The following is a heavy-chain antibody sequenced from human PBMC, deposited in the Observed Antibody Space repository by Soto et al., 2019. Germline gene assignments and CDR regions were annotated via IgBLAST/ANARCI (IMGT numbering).Heavy chain of an antibody. CDR1: GYRFTSYW. D-gene: IGHD3-22*01. J-gene: IGHJ5*02. CDR2: IFPSDSDT. CDR3: ARKDKSGYFNWFDP. V-gene: IGHV5-51*01. Sequence: GESLKISCRTSGYRFTSYWIAWVRQMPGKGLEWMGIIFPSDSDTRYSPSFQGQVTISADRSTSTVFLQWASLKASDTAVYFCARKDKSGYFNWFDPWGQGTLVTVT.